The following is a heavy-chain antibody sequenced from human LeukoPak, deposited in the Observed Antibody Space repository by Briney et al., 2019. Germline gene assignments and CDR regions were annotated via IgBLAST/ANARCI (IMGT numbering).Heavy chain of an antibody. CDR2: ISWNSGSI. Sequence: GGSLRLSCVVSGFTFDDYAMHWVRQAPGKGLEWVSGISWNSGSIGYADSVKGRFTISRDNAKNSLYLQMNSLRAEDTAVYYCAKDRGGYSYGYPSYFDYWGQGTLVTVSS. D-gene: IGHD5-18*01. J-gene: IGHJ4*02. CDR3: AKDRGGYSYGYPSYFDY. V-gene: IGHV3-9*01. CDR1: GFTFDDYA.